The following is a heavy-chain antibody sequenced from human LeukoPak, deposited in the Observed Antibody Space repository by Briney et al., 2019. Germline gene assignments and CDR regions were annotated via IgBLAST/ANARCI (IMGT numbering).Heavy chain of an antibody. J-gene: IGHJ4*02. CDR1: GFTFSSYS. CDR2: ISSSSSYM. CDR3: ARALSYGSGSYQADY. D-gene: IGHD3-10*01. Sequence: GGSLRLSCAASGFTFSSYSMNWVRQAPGKGLEWVSSISSSSSYMYYTDSVKGRFTISRDNAKNSLYLQMNSLRAEDTAVYYCARALSYGSGSYQADYWGQGTLATVSS. V-gene: IGHV3-21*01.